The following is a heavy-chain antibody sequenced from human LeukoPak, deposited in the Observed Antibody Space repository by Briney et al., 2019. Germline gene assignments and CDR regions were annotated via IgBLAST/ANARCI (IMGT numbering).Heavy chain of an antibody. V-gene: IGHV4-59*01. CDR1: GGSISSYY. CDR3: AHPWFGEFGYYMDV. CDR2: IYYSGST. Sequence: SETLSLTCTVSGGSISSYYWSWIRQPPGKGLEWIGYIYYSGSTNYNPSLKSRVTISVDTSKNQFSLKLSSVTAADTAVYYCAHPWFGEFGYYMDVWGKGTTVTVPS. D-gene: IGHD3-10*01. J-gene: IGHJ6*03.